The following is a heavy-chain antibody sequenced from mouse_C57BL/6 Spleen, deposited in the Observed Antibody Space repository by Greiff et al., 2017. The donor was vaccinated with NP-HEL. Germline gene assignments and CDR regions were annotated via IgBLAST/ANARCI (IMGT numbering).Heavy chain of an antibody. CDR1: GYTFTSYW. J-gene: IGHJ4*01. V-gene: IGHV1-64*01. Sequence: QVQLQQPGAELVKPGASVKLSCKASGYTFTSYWMHWVKQRPGQGLEWIGMIHPNSGSTNYNEKFKSKATLTVDKSSSTAYMQLSSLTSEDSAVSYCARGATMVPYYAMDYWGQGTSVTVSS. CDR2: IHPNSGST. D-gene: IGHD2-1*01. CDR3: ARGATMVPYYAMDY.